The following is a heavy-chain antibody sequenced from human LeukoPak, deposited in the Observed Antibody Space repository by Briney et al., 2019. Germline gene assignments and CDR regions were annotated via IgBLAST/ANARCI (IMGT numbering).Heavy chain of an antibody. CDR2: IYYSGST. D-gene: IGHD3-22*01. J-gene: IGHJ4*02. Sequence: SETLSLTCTVSGGSISSYYWSWIRQPPGKGLEWIGYIYYSGSTNYNPSLKSRVTISVDTSKNQFSLKLSSVTAADTAVYYCVRDSNYYDSSGPDFDYWGQGTLVTVSS. CDR1: GGSISSYY. V-gene: IGHV4-59*01. CDR3: VRDSNYYDSSGPDFDY.